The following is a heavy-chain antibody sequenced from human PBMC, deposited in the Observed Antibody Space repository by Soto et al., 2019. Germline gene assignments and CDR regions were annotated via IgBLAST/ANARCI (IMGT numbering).Heavy chain of an antibody. Sequence: SVKVSCKASGFTFTSSAVQWVRQARGQRLEWIGWIVVGSGNTNYAQKFQERVTITRDMSTSTAYMELSSLRSEDTAVYYCAADQTYYYDSSGYYLGGYYYYGMDVWGQGTTVTVSS. V-gene: IGHV1-58*01. J-gene: IGHJ6*02. CDR3: AADQTYYYDSSGYYLGGYYYYGMDV. CDR1: GFTFTSSA. CDR2: IVVGSGNT. D-gene: IGHD3-22*01.